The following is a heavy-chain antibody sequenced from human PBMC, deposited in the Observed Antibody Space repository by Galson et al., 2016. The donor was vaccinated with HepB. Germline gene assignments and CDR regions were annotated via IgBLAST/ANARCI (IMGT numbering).Heavy chain of an antibody. CDR1: GFSVNSIY. D-gene: IGHD4-11*01. V-gene: IGHV3-53*01. J-gene: IGHJ4*02. Sequence: SLRLSCAASGFSVNSIYMTWVRQAPGKGLEWVSVIYSGGSTYYADSVKGRFTISRDNSKNTLYLHMNSLRVEDAAVYYCTVSTAHDYWGQGTLVTASS. CDR2: IYSGGST. CDR3: TVSTAHDY.